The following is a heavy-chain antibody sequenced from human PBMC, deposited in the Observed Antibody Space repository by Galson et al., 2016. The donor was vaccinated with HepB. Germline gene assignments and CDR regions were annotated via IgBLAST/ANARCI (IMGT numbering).Heavy chain of an antibody. Sequence: SLRLSCAASGFVFSNFGLSWVRQAPGKGLEWVASISPRRTTYYSDSVQGRFIISRDNSNNTLYLQMNGLRAEDTAVYYCAKERLVRRIFDHWGQGTLLTVSS. J-gene: IGHJ4*02. V-gene: IGHV3-23*01. D-gene: IGHD1-1*01. CDR2: ISPRRTT. CDR3: AKERLVRRIFDH. CDR1: GFVFSNFG.